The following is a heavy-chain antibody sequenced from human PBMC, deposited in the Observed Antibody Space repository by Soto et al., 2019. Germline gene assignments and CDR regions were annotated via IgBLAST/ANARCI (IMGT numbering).Heavy chain of an antibody. D-gene: IGHD2-15*01. CDR1: GFTFSNAW. CDR3: TTDLIVVVVAATPFRASSGY. J-gene: IGHJ4*02. CDR2: IKSKTDGGTT. Sequence: GGSLRLSCAASGFTFSNAWMSWVRQAPGKGLEWVGRIKSKTDGGTTDYAAPVKGRFTISRDDSKNTLYLQMNSLKTDDTAVYYCTTDLIVVVVAATPFRASSGYWGQGTLVTVSS. V-gene: IGHV3-15*01.